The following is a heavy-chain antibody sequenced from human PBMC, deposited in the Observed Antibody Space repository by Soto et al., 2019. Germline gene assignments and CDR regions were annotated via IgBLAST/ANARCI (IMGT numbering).Heavy chain of an antibody. D-gene: IGHD5-12*01. CDR1: GFSVTANY. CDR3: HGYGH. J-gene: IGHJ4*02. CDR2: IYSGGST. V-gene: IGHV3-53*01. Sequence: EVQVVESGGGLIQPGGSLRLSCEVSGFSVTANYMSWVRQAPGKGLEWVSVIYSGGSTYYIDSVKGRFSISRDISKNTLYLQMNSLRAEETAVYYCHGYGHWGQGTLVTVSS.